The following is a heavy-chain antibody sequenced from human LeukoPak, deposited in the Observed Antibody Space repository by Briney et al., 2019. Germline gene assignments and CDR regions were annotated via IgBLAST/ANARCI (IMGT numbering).Heavy chain of an antibody. Sequence: PSETLSLTCAVYGGSFSDYYWSWIRQPPGKGLEWIGEINHSGSTNYNPSLKSRVTISVDTSKNQFSLKLSSVTAADTAVYYCARGRDIAANWGQGTLVTVSS. CDR3: ARGRDIAAN. CDR2: INHSGST. J-gene: IGHJ4*02. CDR1: GGSFSDYY. D-gene: IGHD6-6*01. V-gene: IGHV4-34*01.